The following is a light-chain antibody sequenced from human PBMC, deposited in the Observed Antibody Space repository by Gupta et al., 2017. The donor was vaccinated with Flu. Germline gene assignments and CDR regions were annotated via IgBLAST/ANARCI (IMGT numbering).Light chain of an antibody. J-gene: IGKJ3*01. CDR1: QGISSW. CDR3: QQANSFHPIVT. V-gene: IGKV1-12*01. CDR2: AAS. Sequence: DIQMTQSPSSVSASVGDRVTITCRASQGISSWLDWYQQKPGKAPKLLIYAASSLQRGVQSRFSGSGDGTDFNLTISSRQPEDFETYYCQQANSFHPIVTFGHGTKVDIK.